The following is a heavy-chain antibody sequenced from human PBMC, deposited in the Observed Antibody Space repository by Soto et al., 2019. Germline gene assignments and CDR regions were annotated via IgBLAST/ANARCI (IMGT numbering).Heavy chain of an antibody. Sequence: GGSLRLSCAASGFTFSSYGMHWVRQAPGKGLEWVAVIWYDGSNKYYADSVKGRFTISRDNSKNTLYLQMNSLRAEDTAVYYCARDRRPDYDFWSGYHSAPELCDYWGQGTLVTVSS. D-gene: IGHD3-3*01. CDR3: ARDRRPDYDFWSGYHSAPELCDY. V-gene: IGHV3-33*01. CDR2: IWYDGSNK. J-gene: IGHJ4*02. CDR1: GFTFSSYG.